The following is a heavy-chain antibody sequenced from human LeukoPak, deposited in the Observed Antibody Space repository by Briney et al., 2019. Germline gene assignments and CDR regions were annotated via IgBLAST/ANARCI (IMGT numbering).Heavy chain of an antibody. CDR2: INPNSGGT. CDR1: GYTFTGYY. CDR3: ARDLLSYDYGDYLTFDP. Sequence: ASVKVSCKASGYTFTGYYMHWVRQAPGQGLEWMGRINPNSGGTSYAQKFQGRVTMTRDTSISTAYMELSRLRSDDTAVYYCARDLLSYDYGDYLTFDPWGQGTLVTVSS. J-gene: IGHJ5*02. D-gene: IGHD4-17*01. V-gene: IGHV1-2*06.